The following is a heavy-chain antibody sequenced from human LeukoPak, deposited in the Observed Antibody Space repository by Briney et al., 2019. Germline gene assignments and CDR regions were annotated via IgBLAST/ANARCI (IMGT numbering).Heavy chain of an antibody. V-gene: IGHV1-18*01. Sequence: ASVKVSCMASGYTFTSYGISWVRQAPGQGLEWMGWISAYNGNTNYAQKLQGRVTMTTDTSTSTAYMELRSLRSDDTAVYYCARLGYYDFWSGYIAYYYYYMDVWGKGTTVTVSS. J-gene: IGHJ6*03. CDR1: GYTFTSYG. CDR3: ARLGYYDFWSGYIAYYYYYMDV. CDR2: ISAYNGNT. D-gene: IGHD3-3*01.